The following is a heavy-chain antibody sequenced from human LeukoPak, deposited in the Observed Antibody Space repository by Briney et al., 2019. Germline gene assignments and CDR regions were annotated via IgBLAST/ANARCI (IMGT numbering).Heavy chain of an antibody. CDR1: GFTFSAYA. J-gene: IGHJ5*02. Sequence: GGSLRLSCEASGFTFSAYAMTWVRQAPGKGLEWVSYISSSASTIYYADSVKGRFTISRDNAKKLLYLQMNSLRAEDTAVYYCARGMATGSTNWFDPWGQGTLVTVSS. CDR3: ARGMATGSTNWFDP. D-gene: IGHD5-24*01. V-gene: IGHV3-48*03. CDR2: ISSSASTI.